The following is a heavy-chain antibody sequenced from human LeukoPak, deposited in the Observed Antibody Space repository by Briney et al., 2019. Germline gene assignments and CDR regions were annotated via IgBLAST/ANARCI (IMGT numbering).Heavy chain of an antibody. CDR1: GGSFSGYY. D-gene: IGHD1-7*01. CDR3: ARLFGNYQNYFDY. V-gene: IGHV4-34*01. Sequence: SETLSLTCAVYGGSFSGYYWSWLRQPPGKGLEWIGEINHSGSTNYNPSLKSRVTISVDTSKNQFSLKLRSVTAADTAVYYCARLFGNYQNYFDYWGQGTLVTVSS. CDR2: INHSGST. J-gene: IGHJ4*02.